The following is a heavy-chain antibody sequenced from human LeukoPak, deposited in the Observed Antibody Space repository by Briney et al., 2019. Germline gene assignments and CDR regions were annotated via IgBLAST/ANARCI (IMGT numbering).Heavy chain of an antibody. CDR3: AKEIDY. CDR1: GFTVSSNS. V-gene: IGHV3-53*01. Sequence: GGSLRLSCTVSGFTVSSNSMSWVRQAPGKGLEGVAFIYSDNTHYSDSVKGRFTISRDNSKNTLYLQMNSLRAEDTAVYYCAKEIDYWGQGTLVTVSS. J-gene: IGHJ4*02. CDR2: IYSDNT.